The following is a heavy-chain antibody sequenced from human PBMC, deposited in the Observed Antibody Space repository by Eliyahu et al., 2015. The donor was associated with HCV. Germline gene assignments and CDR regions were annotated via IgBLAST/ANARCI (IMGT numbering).Heavy chain of an antibody. CDR1: GFTFSSYW. CDR2: IKQDGSEK. CDR3: ARIGAAPKGLPYYYYYYGMDV. J-gene: IGHJ6*02. Sequence: EVQLVESGGGLVRPGGSXRLSCAASGFTFSSYWMSWVRQAPGKGLEWVANIKQDGSEKYYVDSVKGRFTISRDNAKNSLYLXMNSLRAEDTAVYYCARIGAAPKGLPYYYYYYGMDVWGQGTTVTVSS. V-gene: IGHV3-7*01. D-gene: IGHD6-6*01.